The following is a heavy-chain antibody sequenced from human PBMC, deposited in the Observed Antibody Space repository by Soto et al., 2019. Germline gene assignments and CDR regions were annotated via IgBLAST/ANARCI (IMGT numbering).Heavy chain of an antibody. CDR3: AKDPHANGWAWFAP. V-gene: IGHV3-23*01. D-gene: IGHD1-26*01. CDR1: GFTFNNYA. CDR2: ISSSGGVT. Sequence: EVRLLESGGGLVQPGGSLRLSCAASGFTFNNYAMSWVRQAPGKGLEWVSGISSSGGVTYYVDSVKGRFSISRDNSKNTLYLQTHSPIVDDTDVYYCAKDPHANGWAWFAPWGQGSLVTVS. J-gene: IGHJ5*02.